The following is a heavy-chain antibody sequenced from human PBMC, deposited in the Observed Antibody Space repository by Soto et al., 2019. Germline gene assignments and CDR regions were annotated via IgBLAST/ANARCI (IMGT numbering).Heavy chain of an antibody. V-gene: IGHV3-49*03. J-gene: IGHJ4*02. D-gene: IGHD3-16*02. CDR2: IRSKAYGGTT. Sequence: GGSLRLSSTASGFTFGYYAMSWFRQSPGKGLEWVGFIRSKAYGGTTEYAASVKGRFTISRDDSKSIAYLQMNSLKTEDTAVYYCTRGPLMITFGGVIVVPFDYWGQGTLVTVSS. CDR3: TRGPLMITFGGVIVVPFDY. CDR1: GFTFGYYA.